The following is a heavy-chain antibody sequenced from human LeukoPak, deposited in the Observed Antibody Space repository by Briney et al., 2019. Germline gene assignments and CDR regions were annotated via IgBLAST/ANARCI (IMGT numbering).Heavy chain of an antibody. CDR1: GYTFTGYY. CDR2: INPNSGGT. D-gene: IGHD3-3*01. Sequence: ASVKVSCKASGYTFTGYYMHWVRQAPGQGLEWMGRINPNSGGTNYAQKFQGRVTMTRDTSISTAYMELSRLRSDDTAVYYCARDLRITIFGVVILGYWGQGTLVTVSS. J-gene: IGHJ4*02. V-gene: IGHV1-2*06. CDR3: ARDLRITIFGVVILGY.